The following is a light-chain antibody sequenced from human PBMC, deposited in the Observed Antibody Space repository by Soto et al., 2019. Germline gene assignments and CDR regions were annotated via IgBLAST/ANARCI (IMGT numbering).Light chain of an antibody. J-gene: IGKJ1*01. Sequence: EIVLTQSPGTLSLSPGERATLSCRASESIIRTYLAWYQQKPGQAPRLLIYGASSRATGIPDRFSGSGSGTDFALTISRLELEDFAGYYCQQYGNSRWTFGQGTKVEIK. CDR1: ESIIRTY. CDR3: QQYGNSRWT. CDR2: GAS. V-gene: IGKV3-20*01.